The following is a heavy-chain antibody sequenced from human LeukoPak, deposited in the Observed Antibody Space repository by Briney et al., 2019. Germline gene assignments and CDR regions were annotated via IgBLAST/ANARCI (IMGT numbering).Heavy chain of an antibody. J-gene: IGHJ4*02. D-gene: IGHD2-21*01. Sequence: ASVKVSCKASGYTFTSYYMHWVRQATGQGLEWMGWMNPNSGNTGYAQKFQGRVTITRNTSISTAYMELSSLRSEDTAVYYCARGGVSWWPGPPVTIDFDYWGQGTLVTVSS. CDR3: ARGGVSWWPGPPVTIDFDY. CDR2: MNPNSGNT. CDR1: GYTFTSYY. V-gene: IGHV1-8*03.